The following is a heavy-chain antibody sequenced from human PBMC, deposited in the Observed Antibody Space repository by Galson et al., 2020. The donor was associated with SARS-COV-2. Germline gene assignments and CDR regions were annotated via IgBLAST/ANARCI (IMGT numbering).Heavy chain of an antibody. CDR2: IYYSGNT. J-gene: IGHJ6*02. V-gene: IGHV4-30-4*02. D-gene: IGHD6-13*01. CDR1: GGSIGSGYYY. CDR3: ARVVPAGGTGGMDI. Sequence: SETLSLTCTVSGGSIGSGYYYWSWIRQPPGKGLEWIGYIYYSGNTYYNPSLKSRVTISIDMSRNQFSLNLSSVTAADTAVYYCARVVPAGGTGGMDIWGQGTTVSVSS.